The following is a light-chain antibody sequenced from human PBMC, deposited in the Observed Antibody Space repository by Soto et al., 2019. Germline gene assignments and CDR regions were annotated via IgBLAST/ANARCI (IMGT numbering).Light chain of an antibody. CDR3: QQRHMWPIT. Sequence: EVVLTQSPVTLSLSPGERATLSCRASQSFRGLLAWYQQKPGQAPRLLIYDAYNRATGIPPRFSGSGSGKDFTLTISSLEPEDSAVYYCQQRHMWPITFGHGTRLEI. V-gene: IGKV3-11*01. CDR1: QSFRGL. J-gene: IGKJ5*01. CDR2: DAY.